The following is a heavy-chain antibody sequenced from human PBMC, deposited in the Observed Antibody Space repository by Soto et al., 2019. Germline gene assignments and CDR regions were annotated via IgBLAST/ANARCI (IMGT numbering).Heavy chain of an antibody. Sequence: PSETLSLTCTVSGGSVSSGSYYWSWIRQPPGKGLEWIGYIYYSGSTNYNPSLKSRVTISVDTSKNQFSLKLSSVTAADTAVYYCARDCTSCYSYYYCGMDVWGQGTTVTVAS. CDR3: ARDCTSCYSYYYCGMDV. D-gene: IGHD2-2*01. V-gene: IGHV4-61*01. J-gene: IGHJ6*02. CDR2: IYYSGST. CDR1: GGSVSSGSYY.